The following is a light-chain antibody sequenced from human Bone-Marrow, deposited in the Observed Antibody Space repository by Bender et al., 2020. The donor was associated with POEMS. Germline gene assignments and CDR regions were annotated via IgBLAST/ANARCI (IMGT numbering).Light chain of an antibody. Sequence: SYELTQSPSVSVSPGQTANITCSGDTLGDKYTCWYQQRPGQSPVLVIYQDTKRPSGIPERFSGSNSGNAATLTISGTQAMDEADYYCQAWDSDSALVFGGGTKLTVL. CDR1: TLGDKY. CDR2: QDT. J-gene: IGLJ2*01. CDR3: QAWDSDSALV. V-gene: IGLV3-1*01.